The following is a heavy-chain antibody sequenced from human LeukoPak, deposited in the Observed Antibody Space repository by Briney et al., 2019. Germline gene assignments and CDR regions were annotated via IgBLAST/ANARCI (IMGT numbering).Heavy chain of an antibody. CDR3: ARGQTYYDLWSGSPPGY. V-gene: IGHV3-21*01. J-gene: IGHJ4*02. CDR2: ISSSSSHI. CDR1: GFSFSSYS. D-gene: IGHD3-3*01. Sequence: GGSLRLSCAASGFSFSSYSMNWVRQAPGKGLEWVSSISSSSSHIYYADSVKGRFTISRDNAKNSLFLQMNSLRAEDTAVYYCARGQTYYDLWSGSPPGYWGQGTLVTVSS.